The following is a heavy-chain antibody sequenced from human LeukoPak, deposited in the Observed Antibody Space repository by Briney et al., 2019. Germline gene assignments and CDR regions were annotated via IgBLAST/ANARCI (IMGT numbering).Heavy chain of an antibody. J-gene: IGHJ4*02. CDR1: GFTFSSYA. D-gene: IGHD2-2*01. V-gene: IGHV3-23*01. Sequence: GGSLRLSCAASGFTFSSYAMSWVRQAPGKGLEWVSAISGSGGSTYYADSVKGRFTISRDNSKNTPYLQMNSLRAEDTAVYYCAKAPHGFVXXPAAIDYWGQGTLVTVS. CDR3: AKAPHGFVXXPAAIDY. CDR2: ISGSGGST.